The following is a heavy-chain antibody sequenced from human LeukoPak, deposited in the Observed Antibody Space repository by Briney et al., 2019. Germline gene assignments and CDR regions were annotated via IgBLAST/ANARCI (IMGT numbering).Heavy chain of an antibody. D-gene: IGHD6-19*01. CDR2: TYYSGST. J-gene: IGHJ4*02. CDR3: ARGTVAGFDY. CDR1: GITLSNYD. Sequence: PGGSLRLSCAVSGITLSNYDMSWVRQAPGKGLEWIGYTYYSGSTNYNPSLKSRVTISVDTSENQFSLKLSSVTAADTVVYYCARGTVAGFDYWGQGTLVTVSS. V-gene: IGHV4-59*01.